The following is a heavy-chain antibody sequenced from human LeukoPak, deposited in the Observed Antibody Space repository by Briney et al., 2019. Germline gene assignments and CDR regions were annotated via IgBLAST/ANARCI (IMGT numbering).Heavy chain of an antibody. CDR2: INEEGSEK. D-gene: IGHD3-3*01. CDR3: ASQVTIFGGGEYFDY. J-gene: IGHJ4*02. CDR1: GFTFTGYW. V-gene: IGHV3-7*05. Sequence: GGSLRLSCAASGFTFTGYWMTWVRQAPGKGLEWVANINEEGSEKYYVDSVKGRFTISRDNAKNSLYLHMNSLRAEDTAVYYCASQVTIFGGGEYFDYWGQGTLVTVSS.